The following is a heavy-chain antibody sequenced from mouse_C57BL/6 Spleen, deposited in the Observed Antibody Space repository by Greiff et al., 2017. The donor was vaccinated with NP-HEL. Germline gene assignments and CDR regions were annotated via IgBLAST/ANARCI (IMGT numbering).Heavy chain of an antibody. Sequence: VKLVESGPGLVQPSQSLSITCTVSGFSLTSYGVHWVRQSPGKGLEWLGVIWRGGSTDYNAAFMSRLSRTKDNSKSQVFFKMNSLQADDTAIYYCASNWVTWFAYWGQGTLVTVSA. CDR1: GFSLTSYG. CDR3: ASNWVTWFAY. CDR2: IWRGGST. V-gene: IGHV2-5*01. D-gene: IGHD4-1*01. J-gene: IGHJ3*01.